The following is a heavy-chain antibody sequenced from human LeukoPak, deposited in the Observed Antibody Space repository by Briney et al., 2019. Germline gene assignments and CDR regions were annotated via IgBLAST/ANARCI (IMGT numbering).Heavy chain of an antibody. CDR1: GGSISSSY. CDR3: AKTNWGAFDI. Sequence: SETLSLTCTVSGGSISSSYWTWIRQPPGTGLEWIGFIYYSGNTHYNPSLKSRVTISVDTSNNQFSLKLSSVTAADTAVYFCAKTNWGAFDIWGQGTLVTVSP. CDR2: IYYSGNT. D-gene: IGHD7-27*01. J-gene: IGHJ3*02. V-gene: IGHV4-59*01.